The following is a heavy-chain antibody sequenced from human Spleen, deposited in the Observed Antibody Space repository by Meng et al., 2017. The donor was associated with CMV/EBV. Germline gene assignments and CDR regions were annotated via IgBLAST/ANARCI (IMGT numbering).Heavy chain of an antibody. CDR1: GFTFDEYA. Sequence: LSLTCAASGFTFDEYAMHWVRQPPGKGLEWVSGISWNSGVIAYVDSVKGRFTISRDNAKNSLYLQMNSLRPEDSAFYYCAKDRGGGEYYYYGMDGWGQGTTVTVSS. D-gene: IGHD2-21*01. CDR2: ISWNSGVI. CDR3: AKDRGGGEYYYYGMDG. J-gene: IGHJ6*02. V-gene: IGHV3-9*01.